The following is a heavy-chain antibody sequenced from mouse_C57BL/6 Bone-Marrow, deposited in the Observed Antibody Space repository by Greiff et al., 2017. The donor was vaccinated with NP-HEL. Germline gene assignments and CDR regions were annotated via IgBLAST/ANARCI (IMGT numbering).Heavy chain of an antibody. J-gene: IGHJ2*01. V-gene: IGHV1-81*01. Sequence: VQLQQSGAELARPGASVKLSCKASGYTFTSYGISWVKQRTGQGLEWIGEIYPRSGNTYYNEKFKGKATLTADKSSSTAYMELRSLTSEDSAVYFCARDAWLLRYFDYWGQGTTLTVSS. CDR3: ARDAWLLRYFDY. D-gene: IGHD2-3*01. CDR2: IYPRSGNT. CDR1: GYTFTSYG.